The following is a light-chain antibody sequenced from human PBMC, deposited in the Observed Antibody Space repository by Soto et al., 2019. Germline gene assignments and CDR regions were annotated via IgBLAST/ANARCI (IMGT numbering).Light chain of an antibody. Sequence: DIQMTQSPSSLSASVGDRVTITCRASQSINSYLNWYQQKPGKAPKFLIYAASSLHSGVPSRFSGSGSGTDFTLTISSLQSEDCATYYCQQSYSSPWTFGQGTKVEIK. J-gene: IGKJ1*01. CDR1: QSINSY. V-gene: IGKV1-39*01. CDR3: QQSYSSPWT. CDR2: AAS.